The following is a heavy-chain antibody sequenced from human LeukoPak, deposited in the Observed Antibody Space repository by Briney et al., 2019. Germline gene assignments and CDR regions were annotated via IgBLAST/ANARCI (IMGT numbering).Heavy chain of an antibody. J-gene: IGHJ4*02. CDR3: ASRSGWYYPDY. Sequence: SSETLSLTCTVSGGSISSSSYYWGWIRQPPGKGLEWIGSIYYSGSAYYNPSLKSRVTISVDTSKNQFSLKLSSVTAADTAVYYCASRSGWYYPDYWGQGTLVTVSS. D-gene: IGHD6-19*01. CDR2: IYYSGSA. CDR1: GGSISSSSYY. V-gene: IGHV4-39*01.